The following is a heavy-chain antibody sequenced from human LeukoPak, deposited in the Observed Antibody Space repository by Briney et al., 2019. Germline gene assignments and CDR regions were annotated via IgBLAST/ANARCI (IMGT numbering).Heavy chain of an antibody. CDR3: ARVEYSSGWYFDY. CDR1: GYTFTSYD. Sequence: ASVKVSCKASGYTFTSYDINWVRQATGQGLEWMGWMNPNSGNTGYAQKFQGRVTITRNTSISTAYMELSSLRSDDTAVYYCARVEYSSGWYFDYWGQGTLVTVSS. J-gene: IGHJ4*02. CDR2: MNPNSGNT. D-gene: IGHD6-19*01. V-gene: IGHV1-8*03.